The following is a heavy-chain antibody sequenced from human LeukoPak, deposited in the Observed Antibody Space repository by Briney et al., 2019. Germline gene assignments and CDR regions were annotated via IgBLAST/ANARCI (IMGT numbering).Heavy chain of an antibody. CDR3: AKARSAWVYQYYFDY. D-gene: IGHD6-19*01. J-gene: IGHJ4*02. CDR2: INWNGGST. CDR1: EFTFDDYG. V-gene: IGHV3-20*04. Sequence: PGGSLRLSCAASEFTFDDYGMSWVRQAPGKGLEWVSGINWNGGSTGYADSVKGRFTISRDNAKNSLYLQMNSLRAEDTALYYCAKARSAWVYQYYFDYWGQGTLVTVSS.